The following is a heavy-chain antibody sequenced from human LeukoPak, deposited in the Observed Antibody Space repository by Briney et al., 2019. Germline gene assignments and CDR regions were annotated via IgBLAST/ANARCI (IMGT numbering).Heavy chain of an antibody. V-gene: IGHV1-24*01. Sequence: ASVEVSCKVSGHTLTDLSTHWVRQTPGGGLEWMGGLDPEDGETIYAQKFQGGVTMTEDTSTDTAYMELSSLRSEDTAVYYCATGGIYSLLDYWGQGTLVTVSS. J-gene: IGHJ4*02. CDR2: LDPEDGET. CDR1: GHTLTDLS. CDR3: ATGGIYSLLDY. D-gene: IGHD1-26*01.